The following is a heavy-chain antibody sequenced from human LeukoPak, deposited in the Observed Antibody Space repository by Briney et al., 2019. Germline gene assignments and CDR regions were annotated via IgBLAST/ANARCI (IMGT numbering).Heavy chain of an antibody. Sequence: GGSLRLSCAASGFTFSDYCMSWIRQAPGKGLEWVSYISSRGNTIYYADSVKGRFTISRDNAKNSLYLQMNSLRAEDAAVYYCARLGITMVRGVIAGPRYAFDIWGQGTMVTVSS. CDR3: ARLGITMVRGVIAGPRYAFDI. V-gene: IGHV3-11*04. CDR2: ISSRGNTI. CDR1: GFTFSDYC. D-gene: IGHD3-10*01. J-gene: IGHJ3*02.